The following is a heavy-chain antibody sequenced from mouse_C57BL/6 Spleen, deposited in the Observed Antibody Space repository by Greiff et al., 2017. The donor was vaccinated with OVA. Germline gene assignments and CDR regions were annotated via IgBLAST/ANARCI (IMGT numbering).Heavy chain of an antibody. CDR1: GYSFTSYY. CDR2: IYPGSGNT. D-gene: IGHD2-3*01. CDR3: ARGGYLTEVAY. J-gene: IGHJ3*01. Sequence: VQLQQSGPELVKPGASVKISCKASGYSFTSYYIHWVKQRPGQGLEWIGWIYPGSGNTKYNEKFKGKATLTADTSSSTAYMQLSSLTSEDSAVYYCARGGYLTEVAYWGQGTLVTVSA. V-gene: IGHV1-66*01.